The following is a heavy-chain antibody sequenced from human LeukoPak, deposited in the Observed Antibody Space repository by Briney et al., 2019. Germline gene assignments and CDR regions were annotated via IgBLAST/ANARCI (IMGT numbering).Heavy chain of an antibody. V-gene: IGHV3-30-3*01. CDR3: ARDVQLAHFDY. Sequence: GRSLRLSCAASGFTFSSYAMHWVRQAPGKGLEWVAVISYDGSNKYYADSVKGRFTISRDNSKNTLYLQMNSLRAEDTAVCYCARDVQLAHFDYWGQGTLVTVSS. CDR2: ISYDGSNK. J-gene: IGHJ4*02. CDR1: GFTFSSYA. D-gene: IGHD6-13*01.